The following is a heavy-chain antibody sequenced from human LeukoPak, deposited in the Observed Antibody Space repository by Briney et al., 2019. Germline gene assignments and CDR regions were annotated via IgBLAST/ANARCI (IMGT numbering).Heavy chain of an antibody. CDR1: GGTFSSYA. V-gene: IGHV1-69*05. J-gene: IGHJ5*02. CDR2: IIPIFGTA. CDR3: ARAGSGTPFDP. Sequence: ASVKVSCKASGGTFSSYAISWVRRAPGQGLEWMGRIIPIFGTANYAQKFQGRVTITTDESTGTAYMELSSLRSEDTAVYYCARAGSGTPFDPWGQGTLVTVSS. D-gene: IGHD3-10*01.